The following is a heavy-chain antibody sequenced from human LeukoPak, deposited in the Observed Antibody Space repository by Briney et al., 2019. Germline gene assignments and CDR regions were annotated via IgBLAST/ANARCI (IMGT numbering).Heavy chain of an antibody. CDR3: ARARLGSSSPRDAFDI. V-gene: IGHV3-30-3*01. Sequence: GGSLRLSCAASGLTFSSYAMHWVRQAPGKGLEWVAVISYDGSNKYYADSVKGRFTISRDNSKNTLYLQMNSLRAEDTAVYYCARARLGSSSPRDAFDIWGQGTMVTVSS. CDR1: GLTFSSYA. CDR2: ISYDGSNK. J-gene: IGHJ3*02. D-gene: IGHD1-26*01.